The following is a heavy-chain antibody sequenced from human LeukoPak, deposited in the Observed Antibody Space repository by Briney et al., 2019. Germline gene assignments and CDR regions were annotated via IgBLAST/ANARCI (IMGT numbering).Heavy chain of an antibody. Sequence: AASVKVSCKASGYTFTSYYMHWVRQAPGQGLEWMGGIIPIFGTANYAQKFQGRVTITADESTGTAYMELSSLRSEDTAVYYCARLYGSGSSDYWGQGTLVTVSS. D-gene: IGHD3-10*01. CDR2: IIPIFGTA. CDR1: GYTFTSYY. CDR3: ARLYGSGSSDY. J-gene: IGHJ4*02. V-gene: IGHV1-69*13.